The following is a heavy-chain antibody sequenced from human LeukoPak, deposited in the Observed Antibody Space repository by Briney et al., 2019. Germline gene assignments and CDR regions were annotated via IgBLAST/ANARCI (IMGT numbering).Heavy chain of an antibody. CDR3: ARRDGSTYWYFDL. Sequence: SETLSLTCAVSGASISSYYWSWIRQPPGKGLEWIGYVDYSGSTSYNPSLKSRVTISADTSKSQLSLNLNSVTAADTAVYYCARRDGSTYWYFDLWGRGTLVTVSS. V-gene: IGHV4-59*08. J-gene: IGHJ2*01. CDR1: GASISSYY. CDR2: VDYSGST. D-gene: IGHD5-24*01.